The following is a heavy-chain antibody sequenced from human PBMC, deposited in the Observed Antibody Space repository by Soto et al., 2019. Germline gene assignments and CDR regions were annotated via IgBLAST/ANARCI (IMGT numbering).Heavy chain of an antibody. CDR3: ARAGGDYGAGAFDI. Sequence: QVQLQESGPGLVKPSETLSLTCTVSGGSISSYYWSWIRQPPGKGLEWIGYIYYSGSTNYNPSLKSRVTIPVDTSKTQFSLKLSSVTAADTAVYYCARAGGDYGAGAFDIWGQGTMVTVSS. J-gene: IGHJ3*02. CDR1: GGSISSYY. V-gene: IGHV4-59*01. CDR2: IYYSGST. D-gene: IGHD2-21*02.